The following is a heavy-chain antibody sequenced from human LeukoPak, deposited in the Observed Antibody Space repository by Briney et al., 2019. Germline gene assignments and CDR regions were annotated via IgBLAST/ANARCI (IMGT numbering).Heavy chain of an antibody. D-gene: IGHD3-3*01. Sequence: GGSLRLSCAASGFTFSSYAMSWVRQAPGKGLEWVSAISGSGGSTYYADSVKGRFSISRDNSKNTLYLQMNSLRAEDTAVYYCARGRTIFGVVIMVPFDYWGQGTLVTVSS. CDR3: ARGRTIFGVVIMVPFDY. J-gene: IGHJ4*02. CDR1: GFTFSSYA. CDR2: ISGSGGST. V-gene: IGHV3-23*01.